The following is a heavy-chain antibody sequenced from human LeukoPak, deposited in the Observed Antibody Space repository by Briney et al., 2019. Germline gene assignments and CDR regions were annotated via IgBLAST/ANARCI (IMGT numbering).Heavy chain of an antibody. J-gene: IGHJ6*03. CDR1: GGSISSSSYY. CDR2: IYYRGST. V-gene: IGHV4-39*07. Sequence: SDTLSLTCTVSGGSISSSSYYWGWIRQPPGKRLEGIGCIYYRGSTYYTPSLKTRVNISVDMYKNQFSLKLSSVTAADTAVYYCARDSYYYYMDVWGKGTTVTVSS. CDR3: ARDSYYYYMDV.